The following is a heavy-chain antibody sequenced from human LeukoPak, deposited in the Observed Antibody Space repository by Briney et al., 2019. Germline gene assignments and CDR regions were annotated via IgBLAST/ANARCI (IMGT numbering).Heavy chain of an antibody. CDR1: GGSISSGGYS. CDR3: AREGASSSLDY. D-gene: IGHD6-6*01. CDR2: IYHSGST. Sequence: SETLSLTCAVSGGSISSGGYSWSWIRQPPGKGLEWIGYIYHSGSTYYNPSLKSRVTISVDRSRNQFSLKLSSVTAADTAVYYCAREGASSSLDYWGQGTLVTVSS. V-gene: IGHV4-30-2*01. J-gene: IGHJ4*02.